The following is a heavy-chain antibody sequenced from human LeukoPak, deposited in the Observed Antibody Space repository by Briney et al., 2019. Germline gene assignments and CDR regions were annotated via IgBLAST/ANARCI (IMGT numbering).Heavy chain of an antibody. D-gene: IGHD6-19*01. CDR1: GFTSSSYS. J-gene: IGHJ2*01. CDR3: AREGWRSYWYFDL. V-gene: IGHV3-48*02. CDR2: ITSSSSTI. Sequence: GCLRLSCAAAGFTSSSYSMNWVRQAPGRGLEWDSYITSSSSTIYYADSVKGRFTISRDNAKNALYLQMNSLRDEDTAVYFCAREGWRSYWYFDLRGRGTPVTVSS.